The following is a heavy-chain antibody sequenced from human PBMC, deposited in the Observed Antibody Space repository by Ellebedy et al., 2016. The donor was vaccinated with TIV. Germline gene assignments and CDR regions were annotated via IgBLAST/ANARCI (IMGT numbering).Heavy chain of an antibody. CDR3: ARDGWVFDY. D-gene: IGHD1-26*01. CDR2: IKQDGSEK. CDR1: GFTFSSYW. Sequence: GESLKISXAASGFTFSSYWMSWVRQAPGKGLEWVANIKQDGSEKYYVDSVKGRFTISRDNAKNSLYLQMNSLRAEDTAVYYCARDGWVFDYWGQGTLVTVSS. V-gene: IGHV3-7*03. J-gene: IGHJ4*02.